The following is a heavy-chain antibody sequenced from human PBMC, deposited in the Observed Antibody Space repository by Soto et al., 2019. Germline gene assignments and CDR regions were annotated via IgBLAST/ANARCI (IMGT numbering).Heavy chain of an antibody. CDR2: IIPFFGTP. Sequence: QVHLVQSGADVRKSGSSVRVSCTASGGGTLSNDGISWVRQAPGQGLEWLGRIIPFFGTPDYSQSFQGRLTITADASTGTVYMDLRSLKSDDTAVYYCAREVVTETTWGSFDSWGLGTLVTVSS. V-gene: IGHV1-69*01. D-gene: IGHD2-21*02. CDR1: GGGTLSNDG. J-gene: IGHJ4*02. CDR3: AREVVTETTWGSFDS.